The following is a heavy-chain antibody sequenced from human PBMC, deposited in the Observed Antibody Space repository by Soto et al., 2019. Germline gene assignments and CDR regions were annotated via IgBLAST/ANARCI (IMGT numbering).Heavy chain of an antibody. CDR1: GFTFSSYG. CDR2: ISYDGSNK. CDR3: AKDLRGDHSSWYLDYYYGMDV. V-gene: IGHV3-30*18. Sequence: GGSLRLSCAASGFTFSSYGMHWVRQAPGKGLEWVAVISYDGSNKYYADSVKGRFTISRDNSKNTLYLQMNSLRAEDTAVYYCAKDLRGDHSSWYLDYYYGMDVWGQGTTVTVSS. J-gene: IGHJ6*02. D-gene: IGHD6-13*01.